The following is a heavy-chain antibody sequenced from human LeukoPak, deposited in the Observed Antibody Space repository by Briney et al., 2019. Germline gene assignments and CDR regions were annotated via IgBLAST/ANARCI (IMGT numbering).Heavy chain of an antibody. CDR2: ISGSGGNT. CDR1: GFTFSSYA. CDR3: AREATPRPNSSGFYYGY. D-gene: IGHD3-22*01. Sequence: GGSLRLSCAASGFTFSSYAMTWVRQAPGKGLEWVSVISGSGGNTYYADSVKGRFTISRDNSKSTLYLQMNGLRAEDTAVYYCAREATPRPNSSGFYYGYWGQGTLVTVSS. J-gene: IGHJ4*02. V-gene: IGHV3-23*01.